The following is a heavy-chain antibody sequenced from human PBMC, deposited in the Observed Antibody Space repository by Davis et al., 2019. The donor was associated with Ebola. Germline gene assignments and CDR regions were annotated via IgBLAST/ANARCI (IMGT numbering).Heavy chain of an antibody. CDR2: INHSGST. J-gene: IGHJ4*02. CDR1: GGSFSGYY. CDR3: ARELGGARDY. Sequence: PSETLSLTCAVYGGSFSGYYWSWIRQPPGKGLEWIGEINHSGSTNYNPSLKSRVTISVDTSKDQFSLKLSSVTAADTAVYYCARELGGARDYWGQGTLVTVSS. V-gene: IGHV4-34*01. D-gene: IGHD1-26*01.